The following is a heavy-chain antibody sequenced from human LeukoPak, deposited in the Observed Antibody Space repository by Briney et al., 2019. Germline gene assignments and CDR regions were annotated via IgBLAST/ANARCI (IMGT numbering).Heavy chain of an antibody. V-gene: IGHV3-11*01. J-gene: IGHJ5*02. D-gene: IGHD3-3*01. CDR3: ARADTYYDFWSGYHEGFDP. Sequence: GGSLRLSCAASGFTFSDYYMSWIRQAPGKGLEWVSYISSSGSTIYYADSVKGRFTISRDNAKNSLYLQMNSLRAEDTAVYHCARADTYYDFWSGYHEGFDPWGQGTLVTVSS. CDR1: GFTFSDYY. CDR2: ISSSGSTI.